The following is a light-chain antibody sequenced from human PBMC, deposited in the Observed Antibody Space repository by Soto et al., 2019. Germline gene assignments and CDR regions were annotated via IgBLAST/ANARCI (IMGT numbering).Light chain of an antibody. CDR1: SSNIGAGYD. CDR3: AAWSDSLTGVV. Sequence: QAVVTQPPSVSGAPGQRVTISCTGSSSNIGAGYDVHWYQQLPGTAPKLLIYGTDQRASGVPDRFSGSKSDTSASLAISGLQAEDDADYYCAAWSDSLTGVVFGGGTKLTVL. CDR2: GTD. V-gene: IGLV1-40*01. J-gene: IGLJ2*01.